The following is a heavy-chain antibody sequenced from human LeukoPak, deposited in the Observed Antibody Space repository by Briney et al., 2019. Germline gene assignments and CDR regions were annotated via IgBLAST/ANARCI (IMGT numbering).Heavy chain of an antibody. CDR1: GYTFTGYF. D-gene: IGHD3-10*01. V-gene: IGHV1-2*02. CDR2: INPNSGGT. Sequence: ASVKVSCKASGYTFTGYFMHWVRQAPGQGLEWMGWINPNSGGTNYAQKFRGRVTMTRDTSISTAYMELSRLRSDDTAVYYCARGGLLWFGELPFYFDYWGQGTLVTVSS. J-gene: IGHJ4*02. CDR3: ARGGLLWFGELPFYFDY.